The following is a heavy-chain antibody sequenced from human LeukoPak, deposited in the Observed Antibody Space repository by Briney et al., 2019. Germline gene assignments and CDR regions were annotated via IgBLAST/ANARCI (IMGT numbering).Heavy chain of an antibody. D-gene: IGHD1-26*01. CDR2: IYYSGST. CDR1: GGSISSHY. V-gene: IGHV4-59*11. CDR3: ARDAIVGATYVSED. J-gene: IGHJ4*02. Sequence: PSETLFLTCTVSGGSISSHYWSWIRQPPGKGLEWIGYIYYSGSTNYNPSLKSRVTISVDTSKNQFSLKLSSVTAADTAVYYCARDAIVGATYVSEDWGQGTLVTVSS.